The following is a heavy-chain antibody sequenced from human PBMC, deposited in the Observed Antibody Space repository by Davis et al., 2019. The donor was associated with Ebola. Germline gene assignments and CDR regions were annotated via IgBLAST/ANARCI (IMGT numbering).Heavy chain of an antibody. CDR2: IYYSGST. CDR3: ARHWGYSSSSTPADV. J-gene: IGHJ6*04. D-gene: IGHD6-13*01. V-gene: IGHV4-39*01. CDR1: GGSISSTTCN. Sequence: SETLSLTCSVSGGSISSTTCNRDWIRQPPGKGLEWIASIYYSGSTNYNPSLKSRVTISVDTSKNQFSLKLSSVTAADTAVYYCARHWGYSSSSTPADVWGKGTTVTVSS.